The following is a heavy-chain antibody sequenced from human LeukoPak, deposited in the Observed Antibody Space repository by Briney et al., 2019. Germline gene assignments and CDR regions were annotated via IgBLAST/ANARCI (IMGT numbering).Heavy chain of an antibody. Sequence: GGSLRLSCAASGFTFDDYAMHWVRQAPGKGLEWVSGISWNSGSIGYADSVKGRFTISRDNAKNSLFLQMNSLRAEDTAVYYCAKDLTSYGDYVSYYYYYGMDVWGQGTTVTVSS. V-gene: IGHV3-9*01. D-gene: IGHD4-17*01. J-gene: IGHJ6*02. CDR2: ISWNSGSI. CDR1: GFTFDDYA. CDR3: AKDLTSYGDYVSYYYYYGMDV.